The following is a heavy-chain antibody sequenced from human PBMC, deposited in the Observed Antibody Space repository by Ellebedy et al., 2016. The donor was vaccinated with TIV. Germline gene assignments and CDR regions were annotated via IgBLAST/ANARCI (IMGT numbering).Heavy chain of an antibody. J-gene: IGHJ4*02. V-gene: IGHV3-74*01. Sequence: GGSLRLSXAASGFTFSTYWMHWVRQAPGEGLVWVSRMNSDGSTTNYADSVRGRFTISRDNAKNTLYLQMNSLRAEDTAVYYCVRRSSGYCVGTSCTTDFDYWGQGTLVTVSS. CDR2: MNSDGSTT. D-gene: IGHD2-2*03. CDR1: GFTFSTYW. CDR3: VRRSSGYCVGTSCTTDFDY.